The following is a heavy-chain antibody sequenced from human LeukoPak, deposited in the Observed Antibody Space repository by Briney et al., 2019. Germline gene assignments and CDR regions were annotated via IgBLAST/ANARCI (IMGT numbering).Heavy chain of an antibody. V-gene: IGHV4-39*07. D-gene: IGHD1-1*01. Sequence: SGTLSLTCAVSGGSIDSSSYYWGWIRQPPGKGLEWIGSIYNSGTTYYNPSLKSRVTVSVDTSKNQFSLKLSSVTAADTAVYYCTAERAGTIVDYWGQGTLVTVSS. CDR3: TAERAGTIVDY. CDR2: IYNSGTT. CDR1: GGSIDSSSYY. J-gene: IGHJ4*02.